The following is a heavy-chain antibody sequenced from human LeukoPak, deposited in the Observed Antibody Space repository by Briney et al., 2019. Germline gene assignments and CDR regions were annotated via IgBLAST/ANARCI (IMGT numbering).Heavy chain of an antibody. V-gene: IGHV4-59*08. D-gene: IGHD6-19*01. CDR3: GTRVADSSGWYFDS. CDR1: RGSISIYY. Sequence: SETLSLTCTVSRGSISIYYWGWMRQPPGKGLEWIGYIYYTGSTNYNPSLKSRVTISVDTSKNQFSLKLSSVTAADTAIYYCGTRVADSSGWYFDSWGQGTLVTVSS. J-gene: IGHJ4*02. CDR2: IYYTGST.